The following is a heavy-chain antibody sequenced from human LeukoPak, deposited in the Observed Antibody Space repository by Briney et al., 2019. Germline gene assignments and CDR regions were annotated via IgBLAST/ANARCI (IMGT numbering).Heavy chain of an antibody. Sequence: SVKVSCKASGGTFISYAISWVRQAPGQGLEWMGGIIPIFGTANYAQKFQGRVTITADESTSTAYMELSSLRSEDTAVYYCARDRGALTTKSMDVWGQGTTVTVSS. CDR2: IIPIFGTA. CDR1: GGTFISYA. V-gene: IGHV1-69*13. D-gene: IGHD1-1*01. J-gene: IGHJ6*02. CDR3: ARDRGALTTKSMDV.